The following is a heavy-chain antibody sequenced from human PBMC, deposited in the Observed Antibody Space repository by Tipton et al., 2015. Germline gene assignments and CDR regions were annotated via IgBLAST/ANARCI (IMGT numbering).Heavy chain of an antibody. J-gene: IGHJ4*02. CDR1: GGSFSGYY. Sequence: GLVKPSETLSLTCAVYGGSFSGYYWSWIRQPPGKGLEWIGEINHSGSTNYNPSLKSRVTISVDTSKTQFSLKLTSVTAADTAVYYCACQDYDSLTRDYQTVDYWGQGTLVTVSS. D-gene: IGHD3-9*01. CDR3: ACQDYDSLTRDYQTVDY. V-gene: IGHV4-34*01. CDR2: INHSGST.